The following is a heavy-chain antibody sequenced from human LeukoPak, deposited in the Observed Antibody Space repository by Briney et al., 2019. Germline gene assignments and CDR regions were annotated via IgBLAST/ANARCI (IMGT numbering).Heavy chain of an antibody. D-gene: IGHD1-26*01. CDR3: ARAGGSYLHFDS. CDR2: IYHSGST. CDR1: GGSISSGGYS. J-gene: IGHJ4*02. Sequence: SETLSLTCAVSGGSISSGGYSWSWIRQPPGKGLEWIGYIYHSGSTYYNPSLKSRVTISTDTSNNQFSLSLDSVAAADTAVYYCARAGGSYLHFDSWGQGSLVTVSS. V-gene: IGHV4-30-2*01.